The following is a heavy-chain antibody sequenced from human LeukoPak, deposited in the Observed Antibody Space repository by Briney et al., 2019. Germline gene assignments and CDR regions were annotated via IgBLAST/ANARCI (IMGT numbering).Heavy chain of an antibody. Sequence: PSETLSLTCTVSGGSISSSSYYWGWIRQPPGKGLEWIGSIYYSGSTYYNPSLKSRVTISVDTSKNQFSLKLSSVTAADTAVYYCARLIAVAGQHVDVWGKGTTVTISP. J-gene: IGHJ6*04. CDR3: ARLIAVAGQHVDV. CDR1: GGSISSSSYY. V-gene: IGHV4-39*01. CDR2: IYYSGST. D-gene: IGHD6-19*01.